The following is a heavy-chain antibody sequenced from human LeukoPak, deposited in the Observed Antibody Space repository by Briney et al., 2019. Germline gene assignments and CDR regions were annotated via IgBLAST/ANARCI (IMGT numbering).Heavy chain of an antibody. J-gene: IGHJ5*02. Sequence: PSETLSLTCTVSGGSISSYYWSWIRQPPGKGLEWIGEIYHSGSTNYNPSLKSRVTISVDKSKNQFSLKLTSVTAADTAVYYCATDQVVGSTRYSWFDPWGQGTLVTASS. V-gene: IGHV4-59*12. D-gene: IGHD1-26*01. CDR2: IYHSGST. CDR1: GGSISSYY. CDR3: ATDQVVGSTRYSWFDP.